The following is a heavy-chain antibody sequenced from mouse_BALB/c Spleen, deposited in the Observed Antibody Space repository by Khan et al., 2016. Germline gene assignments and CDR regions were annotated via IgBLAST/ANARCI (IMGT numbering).Heavy chain of an antibody. V-gene: IGHV2-2*02. D-gene: IGHD2-2*01. J-gene: IGHJ3*01. CDR2: IWTGGSA. Sequence: VQLKQSGPGLVQPSQSLSITCTVSGFSLTNYGVHWVRQSPGKGLEWLGVIWTGGSADYNAAFISSLSIRKANSQSQVFFKMNSLQANDTAIYYCASLWLRRGDPYWGQGTLVTVSA. CDR3: ASLWLRRGDPY. CDR1: GFSLTNYG.